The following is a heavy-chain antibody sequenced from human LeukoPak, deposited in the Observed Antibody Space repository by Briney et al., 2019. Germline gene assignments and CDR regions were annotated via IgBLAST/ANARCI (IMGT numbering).Heavy chain of an antibody. J-gene: IGHJ4*02. V-gene: IGHV3-74*01. CDR2: INSDGSST. D-gene: IGHD4-17*01. CDR3: AKKAQYDGHYPLDY. Sequence: PGGSLRLSCAASGFTFSSYWMHWVRQAPRKGLVWVSRINSDGSSTRYADSVKGRFTISRDNSKNTLYLQMNSLRAEDTAVYYCAKKAQYDGHYPLDYWGQGTLVTVSA. CDR1: GFTFSSYW.